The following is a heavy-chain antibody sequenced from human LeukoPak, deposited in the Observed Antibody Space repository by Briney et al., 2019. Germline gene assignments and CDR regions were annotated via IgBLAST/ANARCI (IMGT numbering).Heavy chain of an antibody. CDR1: GFIFSNYG. J-gene: IGHJ3*02. Sequence: PGGSLRLSCAASGFIFSNYGMHWVRQAPGRGLEWVARTWDDESNKYYADSVKGRFTISRDNSKNTLYLQMNSLRAEDTAVYYCARDLWCGADCYGTFDIWGQGTMVSVSS. CDR3: ARDLWCGADCYGTFDI. CDR2: TWDDESNK. D-gene: IGHD2-21*02. V-gene: IGHV3-33*01.